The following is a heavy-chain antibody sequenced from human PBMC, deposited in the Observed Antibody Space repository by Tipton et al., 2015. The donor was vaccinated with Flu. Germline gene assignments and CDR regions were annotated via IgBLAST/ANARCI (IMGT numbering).Heavy chain of an antibody. J-gene: IGHJ5*02. V-gene: IGHV3-49*04. CDR1: GFTFGDYA. CDR3: ARWNYPLYNWFDP. CDR2: ISSRAYAETT. Sequence: SLRLSCSTSGFTFGDYALTWVRQAPGKGLEWVGFISSRAYAETTEYAASVKGRFTISRDDSKSIAYLQMNSLKTEDTALYYCARWNYPLYNWFDPWGQGTLVTVSS. D-gene: IGHD1-7*01.